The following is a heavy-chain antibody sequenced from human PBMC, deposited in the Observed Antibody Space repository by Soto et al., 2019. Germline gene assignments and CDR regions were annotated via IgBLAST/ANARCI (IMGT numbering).Heavy chain of an antibody. Sequence: QVQLVQSGAEVKKPGASVKVSCKASGYTFTSYGISWVRQAPGQGLEWMGWISAYNGNTNYAQKLQGRVTITTHTSTSTAYMELRRLTSDDTAVYYCASDGVDTATGYYYGMDVWGQGTTVTVSS. CDR2: ISAYNGNT. D-gene: IGHD5-18*01. J-gene: IGHJ6*02. V-gene: IGHV1-18*01. CDR3: ASDGVDTATGYYYGMDV. CDR1: GYTFTSYG.